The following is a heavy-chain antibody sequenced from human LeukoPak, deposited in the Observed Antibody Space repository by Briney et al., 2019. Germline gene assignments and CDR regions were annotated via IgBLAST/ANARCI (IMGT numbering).Heavy chain of an antibody. CDR2: ISAYNGNT. D-gene: IGHD3-3*01. J-gene: IGHJ6*03. CDR3: ARERGFGVVTLGYYYYYMDV. Sequence: GASVKVFCKASGYTFTSYGISWVRQAPGQGLEWMGWISAYNGNTNYAQKLQGRVTMTTDTSTSTAYMELRSLRSDDTAVYYCARERGFGVVTLGYYYYYMDVWGKGTTVTVSS. CDR1: GYTFTSYG. V-gene: IGHV1-18*01.